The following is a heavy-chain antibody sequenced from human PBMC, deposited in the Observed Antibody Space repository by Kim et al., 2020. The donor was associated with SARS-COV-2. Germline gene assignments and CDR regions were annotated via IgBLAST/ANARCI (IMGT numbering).Heavy chain of an antibody. CDR3: AGGHPVGFDY. J-gene: IGHJ4*02. CDR1: GGSFSGYY. CDR2: INHSGST. V-gene: IGHV4-34*01. D-gene: IGHD3-10*01. Sequence: SETLSLTCAVYGGSFSGYYWSWIRQPPGKGLEWIGEINHSGSTNYNPSLKSRVTISVDTSKNQFSLKLSSVTAADTAVYYCAGGHPVGFDYWGQGTLVTVSS.